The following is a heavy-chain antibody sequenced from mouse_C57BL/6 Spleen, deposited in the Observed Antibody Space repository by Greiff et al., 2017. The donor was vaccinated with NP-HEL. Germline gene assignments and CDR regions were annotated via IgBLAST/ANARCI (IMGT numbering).Heavy chain of an antibody. CDR3: ARRPRLRYYAMDY. V-gene: IGHV1-18*01. J-gene: IGHJ4*01. CDR2: INPNNGGT. D-gene: IGHD2-4*01. Sequence: EVQLQQSGPELVKPGASVKIPCKASGYTFTDYNMDWVKQSHGKSLEWIGDINPNNGGTIYNQKFKGKATLTVDKSSSTAYMELRSLTSEDTAVYYCARRPRLRYYAMDYWGQGTSVTVSS. CDR1: GYTFTDYN.